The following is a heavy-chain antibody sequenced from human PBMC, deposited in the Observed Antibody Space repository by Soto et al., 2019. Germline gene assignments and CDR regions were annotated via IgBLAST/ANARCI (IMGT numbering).Heavy chain of an antibody. CDR1: GGSFRNYY. Sequence: PSETLSLTCGVYGGSFRNYYWIWVRQPPGKGLEWIGEVNHSGEATYNPSLQSRVSISLDTSNNHFSLKMTSVTAADTAVYYCARGYDIVAVPVTIRVAYFDYWGQGTLVTVSS. J-gene: IGHJ4*02. CDR3: ARGYDIVAVPVTIRVAYFDY. D-gene: IGHD2-2*01. CDR2: VNHSGEA. V-gene: IGHV4-34*01.